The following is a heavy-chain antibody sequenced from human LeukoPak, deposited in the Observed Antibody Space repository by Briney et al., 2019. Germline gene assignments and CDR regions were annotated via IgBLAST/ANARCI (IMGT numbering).Heavy chain of an antibody. Sequence: GGSLRLACAASGFKFSVYSMNWVRQAPGSGLEWVSRITGTGSQMDDIDYADSVRGRFTISRDNAKDSLFLEMRGLRVGDAGIYFCARETGFADAFDFWGRGTLVAVSS. CDR2: ITGTGSQMDDI. J-gene: IGHJ3*01. V-gene: IGHV3-21*03. CDR1: GFKFSVYS. CDR3: ARETGFADAFDF.